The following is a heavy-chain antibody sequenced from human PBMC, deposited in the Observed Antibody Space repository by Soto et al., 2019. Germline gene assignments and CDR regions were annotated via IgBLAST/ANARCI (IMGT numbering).Heavy chain of an antibody. J-gene: IGHJ2*01. CDR3: ARAAASSYYSRPVC. V-gene: IGHV4-31*02. CDR1: RSGSSN. CDR2: IYYSGSS. D-gene: IGHD2-15*01. Sequence: RSGSSNWRCIRQHPGKGLEWIGNIYYSGSSYYNPSLKSRATISIDTSKDQFSLRLGSVTAADTAVYYCARAAASSYYSRPVCWGRG.